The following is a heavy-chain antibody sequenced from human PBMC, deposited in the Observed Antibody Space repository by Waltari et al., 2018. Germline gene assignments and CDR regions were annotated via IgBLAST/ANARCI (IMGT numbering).Heavy chain of an antibody. D-gene: IGHD2-8*01. CDR2: INHSGST. CDR1: GGSFSGYY. Sequence: QVQLQQWGAGLLKPSETLSLTCAVYGGSFSGYYWSWIRQPPGKGLEWIGEINHSGSTNYNPSLKSRVTISVDTSKNQFSLKLSSVTAADTAVYYCAREGGLGYCTNGVCYTSDYWGQGTLVTVSS. V-gene: IGHV4-34*01. J-gene: IGHJ4*02. CDR3: AREGGLGYCTNGVCYTSDY.